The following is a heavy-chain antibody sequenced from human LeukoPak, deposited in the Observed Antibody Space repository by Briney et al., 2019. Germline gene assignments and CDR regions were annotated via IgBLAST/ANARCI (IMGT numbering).Heavy chain of an antibody. V-gene: IGHV3-74*01. CDR1: GLTFSSYW. J-gene: IGHJ4*02. D-gene: IGHD3-10*01. CDR2: INTDGSTT. CDR3: AGWFGELYLDY. Sequence: GGSLRLSCAASGLTFSSYWMHWVRQAPGKGLVWVSRINTDGSTTNYADSVKGRFTISRDNAKDTLYLQMNSLRAEDTAVYYCAGWFGELYLDYWGQGTLVTVSS.